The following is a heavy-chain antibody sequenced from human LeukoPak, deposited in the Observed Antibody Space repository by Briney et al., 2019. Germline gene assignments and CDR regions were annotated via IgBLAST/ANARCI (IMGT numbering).Heavy chain of an antibody. CDR3: ARGDYYGAAMTDY. Sequence: GGSLRLSCTASGFIFNTYDMHWVRQAPGKGLEWVTVIQYDGTNQYYADSVKGRFTISRDNAKNSLYLQMISLRAEDTAVYYCARGDYYGAAMTDYWGQGTLVTVSS. CDR2: IQYDGTNQ. D-gene: IGHD3-10*01. CDR1: GFIFNTYD. J-gene: IGHJ4*02. V-gene: IGHV3-33*01.